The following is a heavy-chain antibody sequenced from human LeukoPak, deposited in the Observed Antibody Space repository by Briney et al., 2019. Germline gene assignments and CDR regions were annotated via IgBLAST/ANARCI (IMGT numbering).Heavy chain of an antibody. CDR3: AKDRDLDCGGDCFDAFDI. CDR1: GFTFSSYS. CDR2: IKQDGSEK. D-gene: IGHD2-21*02. V-gene: IGHV3-7*03. J-gene: IGHJ3*02. Sequence: PGGSLRLSCAASGFTFSSYSMNWVRQAPGKGLEWVASIKQDGSEKNYVDSVKGRFTISRDNAKNSLHLQMNSLRAEDTAVYYCAKDRDLDCGGDCFDAFDIWGQGTMVTVSS.